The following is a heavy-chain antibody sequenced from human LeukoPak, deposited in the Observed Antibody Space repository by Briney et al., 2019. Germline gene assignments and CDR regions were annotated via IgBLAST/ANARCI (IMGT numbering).Heavy chain of an antibody. D-gene: IGHD3-3*01. CDR3: ATHILFWSGLFDS. CDR2: IIASGDSA. J-gene: IGHJ4*02. Sequence: GGSLRLSCEASGFSFSTVPMSWVRQVPGKGLECVSYIIASGDSAYYADSVRGRFTISRDNSKNTLYLQMDDLRAEDSAVFYCATHILFWSGLFDSWGQGALVSVSS. CDR1: GFSFSTVP. V-gene: IGHV3-23*01.